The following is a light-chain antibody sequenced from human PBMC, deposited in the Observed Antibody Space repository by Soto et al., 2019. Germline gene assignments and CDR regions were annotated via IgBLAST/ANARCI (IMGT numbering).Light chain of an antibody. CDR2: GAS. J-gene: IGKJ4*01. Sequence: EIVLTQSPGTLSLSPGERATLSCRASQSIRSSYLAWYQQRPGQAPRLLIFGASSRATGIPARFSGSGSGTDFTLTISRLEPEDFAVYYCHQYGSSPTFGGGTKVEIK. V-gene: IGKV3-20*01. CDR1: QSIRSSY. CDR3: HQYGSSPT.